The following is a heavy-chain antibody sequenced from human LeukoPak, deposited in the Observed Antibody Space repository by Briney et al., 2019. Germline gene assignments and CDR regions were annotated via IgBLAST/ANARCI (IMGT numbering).Heavy chain of an antibody. V-gene: IGHV4-39*07. J-gene: IGHJ4*02. D-gene: IGHD6-13*01. Sequence: SETLSLTCTVSGGSISSSSYYWGWIRQPPGKGLEWIGSIYYSGSTYYNPSLKSRVTISVDTSKNQLSLKLSSVTAADTAVYYCARDGEQQLVIDYWGQGTLVTVSS. CDR3: ARDGEQQLVIDY. CDR2: IYYSGST. CDR1: GGSISSSSYY.